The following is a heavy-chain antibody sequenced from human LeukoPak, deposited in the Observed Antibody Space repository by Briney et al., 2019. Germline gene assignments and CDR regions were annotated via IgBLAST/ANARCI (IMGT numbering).Heavy chain of an antibody. V-gene: IGHV4-34*01. CDR2: INHSGST. D-gene: IGHD3-10*01. CDR1: GGSFSGYY. J-gene: IGHJ6*02. Sequence: SETLSLTCAVYGGSFSGYYWSWIRQPPGKGLEWIGEINHSGSTNYNPSLKSRVTMSVDTSKNQFSLKLSSVTAADTAVYYCARDLRWFGEFPMDVWGQGTTVTVSS. CDR3: ARDLRWFGEFPMDV.